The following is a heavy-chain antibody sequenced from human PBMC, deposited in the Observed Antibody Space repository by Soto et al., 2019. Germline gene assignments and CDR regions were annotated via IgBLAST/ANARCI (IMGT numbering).Heavy chain of an antibody. Sequence: PGGSLRLSCAASGFTFDDYAMHWVRQAPGKGLEWVSGISWNSGSIGYADSVKGRFTISRDNAKNSLHLQMNSLRAEDTALYYCAKDMSRMVWFGELFDYWGQGTLVTVSS. J-gene: IGHJ4*02. D-gene: IGHD3-10*01. CDR1: GFTFDDYA. V-gene: IGHV3-9*01. CDR2: ISWNSGSI. CDR3: AKDMSRMVWFGELFDY.